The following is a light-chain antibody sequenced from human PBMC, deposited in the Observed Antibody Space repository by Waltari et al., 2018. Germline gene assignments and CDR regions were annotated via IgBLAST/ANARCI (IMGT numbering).Light chain of an antibody. J-gene: IGKJ3*01. V-gene: IGKV3-11*01. CDR2: DES. CDR3: HHLSSSPEFT. Sequence: ELLLTQSPATLTSSLGERDTLSCWDSQSVSGYLAWYQQKPSRAPRLRIYDESNRATGIPASFSDSVSEFAFTLTISSLDPEDFAFYYCHHLSSSPEFTFGPGTNVHGK. CDR1: QSVSGY.